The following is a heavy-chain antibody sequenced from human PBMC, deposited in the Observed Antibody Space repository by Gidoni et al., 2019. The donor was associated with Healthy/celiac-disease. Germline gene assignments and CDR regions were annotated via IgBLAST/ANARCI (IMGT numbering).Heavy chain of an antibody. CDR1: GGSISSYY. Sequence: QVQLQESGPGLVKPSETLSLTCTASGGSISSYYWSWIRQPAGKGLEWIGRIYTSGSTNYNPSLKSRVTMSVDTSKNQFSLKLSSVTAADTAVYYCARDGEIGYYYYYYGMDVWGQGTTVTVSS. CDR3: ARDGEIGYYYYYYGMDV. J-gene: IGHJ6*02. CDR2: IYTSGST. D-gene: IGHD2-15*01. V-gene: IGHV4-4*07.